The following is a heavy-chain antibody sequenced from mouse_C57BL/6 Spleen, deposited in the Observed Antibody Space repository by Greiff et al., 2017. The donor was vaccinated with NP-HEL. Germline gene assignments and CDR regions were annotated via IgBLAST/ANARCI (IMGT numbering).Heavy chain of an antibody. CDR3: ARSGGYDGFAY. V-gene: IGHV1-54*01. CDR2: INPGSGGT. J-gene: IGHJ3*01. D-gene: IGHD2-2*01. CDR1: GYAFTNYL. Sequence: VQLQQSGAELVRPGTSVKVSCKASGYAFTNYLIEWVKQRPGQGLEWIGVINPGSGGTNYNEKFKGKATLTADKSSSTAYMQLSSLTSEDSAVYFCARSGGYDGFAYWGQGTLVTVSA.